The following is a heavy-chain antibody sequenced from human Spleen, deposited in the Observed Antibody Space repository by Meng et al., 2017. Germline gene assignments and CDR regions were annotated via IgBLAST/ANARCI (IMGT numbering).Heavy chain of an antibody. CDR2: MKSNVDGGTV. J-gene: IGHJ4*01. CDR1: GFIFSNAW. CDR3: SGHVDY. Sequence: EVELGESGGGLVQPGGSLRLSCAGSGFIFSNAWMTWVRQAPGKGLEWIGRMKSNVDGGTVDYAAAVKGRFFISRDDSENTFYLQMNSLKTEDTAVYYCSGHVDYWGHGTLVTVSS. V-gene: IGHV3-15*01.